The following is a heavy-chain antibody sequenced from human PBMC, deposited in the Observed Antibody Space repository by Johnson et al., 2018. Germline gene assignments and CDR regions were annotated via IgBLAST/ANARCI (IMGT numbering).Heavy chain of an antibody. J-gene: IGHJ6*02. V-gene: IGHV6-1*01. CDR3: TTNRWGFGGVIAYYYYYGMDV. D-gene: IGHD3-16*02. CDR2: TYYRSTWYN. Sequence: QVQLQQSGPGLVKPSQTLSLTCAISGDSVSSINAAWTWIRQSPSRGLEWLGRTYYRSTWYNDYALSVKSRITINPDTSKNQFSLQLSSVTPEDTAVYYCTTNRWGFGGVIAYYYYYGMDVWGQGTTVTVSS. CDR1: GDSVSSINAA.